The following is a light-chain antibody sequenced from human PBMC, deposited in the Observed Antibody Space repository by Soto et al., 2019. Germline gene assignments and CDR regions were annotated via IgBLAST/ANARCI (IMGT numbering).Light chain of an antibody. CDR1: QSVDSSF. CDR3: QQYVSSVT. J-gene: IGKJ1*01. V-gene: IGKV3-20*01. Sequence: EIVLTQSPGSLSLSPGERATLSCRASQSVDSSFFAWYQQKPGQAPRLLIYGESNRATGIPDRFSGSGSGTDFTLTISRLEPEDFAVYYCQQYVSSVTFGQGTKVEIK. CDR2: GES.